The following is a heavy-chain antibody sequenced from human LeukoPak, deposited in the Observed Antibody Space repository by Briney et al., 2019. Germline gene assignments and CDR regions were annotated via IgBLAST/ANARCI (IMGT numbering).Heavy chain of an antibody. CDR3: GGSEDGYIDY. Sequence: GGSLRLSCAASGFTFTRHWMHWVRQAPGQGLEWVSRIKTDGTNTIYADFVEGRFTISRDNARNTLYLQMSSLRAGDTAVYYCGGSEDGYIDYWGQGTLVTVSS. V-gene: IGHV3-74*01. D-gene: IGHD5-24*01. J-gene: IGHJ4*02. CDR1: GFTFTRHW. CDR2: IKTDGTNT.